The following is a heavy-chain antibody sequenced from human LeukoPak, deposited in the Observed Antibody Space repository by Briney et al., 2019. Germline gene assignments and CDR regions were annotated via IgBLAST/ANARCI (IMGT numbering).Heavy chain of an antibody. CDR1: GFTFSRYT. D-gene: IGHD1-26*01. Sequence: GGPLRLSCAASGFTFSRYTMHWGRQAPGKGLEWVAVISYDGSSKYYADSVKGRITISRDNSKNTLYLQMNSLKAEDTAVYYCAREWELVYWGQGTLVTVCS. CDR2: ISYDGSSK. J-gene: IGHJ4*02. CDR3: AREWELVY. V-gene: IGHV3-30-3*01.